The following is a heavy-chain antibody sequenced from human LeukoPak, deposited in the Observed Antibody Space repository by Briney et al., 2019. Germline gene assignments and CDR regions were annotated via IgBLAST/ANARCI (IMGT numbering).Heavy chain of an antibody. CDR2: IKQDGSEK. J-gene: IGHJ4*02. V-gene: IGHV3-7*01. Sequence: GGSLRLSCAASGFTFSSYWMSWVRQAPGKGLEWVANIKQDGSEKYYVDSVKGRFTISRDNAKNSLYLQMNSLRAEDTAVYHCATGRSCTTCYLPDYWGQGTLVTVSS. CDR3: ATGRSCTTCYLPDY. CDR1: GFTFSSYW. D-gene: IGHD2-2*01.